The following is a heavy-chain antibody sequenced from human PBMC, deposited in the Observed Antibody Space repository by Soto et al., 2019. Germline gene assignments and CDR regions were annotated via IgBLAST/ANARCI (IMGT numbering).Heavy chain of an antibody. V-gene: IGHV1-69*01. Sequence: QVQLVQSGAEVKKPGSSVKVSCKASGGTFSSYAISWVRQAPGQGLEWMGGIIPIFGTANYAQKFQGRVTITADESTSTAYMELSSLRSEDTAVYYCARDQTSVVPYYYYGMDVWGQGTTVTVSS. CDR3: ARDQTSVVPYYYYGMDV. J-gene: IGHJ6*02. CDR2: IIPIFGTA. CDR1: GGTFSSYA. D-gene: IGHD4-17*01.